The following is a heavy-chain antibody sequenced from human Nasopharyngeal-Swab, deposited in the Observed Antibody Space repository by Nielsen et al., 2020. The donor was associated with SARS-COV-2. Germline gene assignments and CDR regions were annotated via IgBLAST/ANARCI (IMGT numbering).Heavy chain of an antibody. D-gene: IGHD2-21*02. CDR3: TRGMVTAARVCEC. CDR1: GFTFSSYA. Sequence: GESLKISCAASGFTFSSYAMSWVRQAPGKGLEWVSAISGSGGSTYYADSVKGRFTISRDNSKNTLYLQMNSLRAEDTAVYYCTRGMVTAARVCECWGQGTLVTVSS. V-gene: IGHV3-23*01. J-gene: IGHJ4*02. CDR2: ISGSGGST.